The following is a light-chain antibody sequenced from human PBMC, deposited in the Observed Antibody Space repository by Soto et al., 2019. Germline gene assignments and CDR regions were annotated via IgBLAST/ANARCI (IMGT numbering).Light chain of an antibody. CDR2: WAS. CDR3: QQYYETPYT. J-gene: IGKJ2*01. Sequence: DIVMTQSPDSLVVSLGERATINCKSSQSVLNNSNKRNYLAWYKQKPGQSPKLLISWASTRESGVPDRFSGSGSGTEFTLTINSLQADDVAVYYCQQYYETPYTFGQGTKLEIK. CDR1: QSVLNNSNKRNY. V-gene: IGKV4-1*01.